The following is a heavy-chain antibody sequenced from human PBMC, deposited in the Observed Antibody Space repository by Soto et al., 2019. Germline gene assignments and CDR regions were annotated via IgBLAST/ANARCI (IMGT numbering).Heavy chain of an antibody. J-gene: IGHJ4*02. CDR2: ISYDGSNK. Sequence: SLQLSCAASGFTFSSYGMHLVRQAPGKGLEWVAVISYDGSNKYYADSVKGRFTTSRDNSKNTLYLQMNSLRAEDTAVYYCAKEYCSSTSCYTAWVDYWGQGTLVTVSS. V-gene: IGHV3-30*18. CDR3: AKEYCSSTSCYTAWVDY. D-gene: IGHD2-2*02. CDR1: GFTFSSYG.